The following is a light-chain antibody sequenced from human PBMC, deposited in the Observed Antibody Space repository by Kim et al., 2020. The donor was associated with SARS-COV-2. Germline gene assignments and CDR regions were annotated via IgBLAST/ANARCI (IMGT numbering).Light chain of an antibody. CDR2: GAS. J-gene: IGKJ1*01. CDR1: QSVSSS. V-gene: IGKV3-15*01. Sequence: EIVMTQSPATLSVSPGERATLSCRASQSVSSSLAWYQQKPGQAPRLLIYGASTRATGIPARFSGNGSGTEFTLTISSLQSEDFAVYYCQEYNNWPRGTFGEGTKGDIK. CDR3: QEYNNWPRGT.